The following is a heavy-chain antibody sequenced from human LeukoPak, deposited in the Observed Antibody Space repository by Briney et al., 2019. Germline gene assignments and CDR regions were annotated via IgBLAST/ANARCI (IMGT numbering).Heavy chain of an antibody. V-gene: IGHV3-30*18. CDR1: GFTFSSYG. D-gene: IGHD1-26*01. Sequence: GGSLRLSCAASGFTFSSYGMHWVRQAPGKGLEWVAVISYDGSNKYYADSVKGRFTISRDNSKNALYLQMNSLRAEDTAVYYCAKDFSRRGSYCLGYWGQGTLVTVSS. CDR2: ISYDGSNK. CDR3: AKDFSRRGSYCLGY. J-gene: IGHJ4*02.